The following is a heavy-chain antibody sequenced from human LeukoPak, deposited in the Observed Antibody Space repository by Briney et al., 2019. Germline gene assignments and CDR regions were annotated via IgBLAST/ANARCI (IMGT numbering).Heavy chain of an antibody. CDR3: ARGAVAGHRPFDY. CDR1: GYTFTIYG. Sequence: GASVTVSFKASGYTFTIYGISWVRQAPGQGLEWMGWISAYNGNTNYAQKLQGRVTMTTDTSTSTAYMELRSLRSDYTAAYYCARGAVAGHRPFDYWGQGTLVTVSS. CDR2: ISAYNGNT. D-gene: IGHD6-19*01. V-gene: IGHV1-18*01. J-gene: IGHJ4*02.